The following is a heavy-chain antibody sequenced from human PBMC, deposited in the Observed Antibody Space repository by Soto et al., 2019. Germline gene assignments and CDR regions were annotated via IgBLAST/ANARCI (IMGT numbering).Heavy chain of an antibody. J-gene: IGHJ4*02. CDR2: ISWNSGSI. CDR3: AKGRGYSGYAVDY. Sequence: SLRLSCAASGFTFDDYAMHWVRQAPGKGLEWVSGISWNSGSIGYADSVKGRFTISRDNAKNSLYLQMNSLRAEDTALYYCAKGRGYSGYAVDYWGQGTLVTVSS. V-gene: IGHV3-9*01. CDR1: GFTFDDYA. D-gene: IGHD5-12*01.